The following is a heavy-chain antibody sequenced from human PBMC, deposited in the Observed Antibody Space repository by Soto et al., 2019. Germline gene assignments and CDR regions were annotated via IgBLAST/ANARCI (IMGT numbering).Heavy chain of an antibody. D-gene: IGHD2-15*01. Sequence: QVQLQQWGAGLLKPSETLSLTCAVYGGSFSGYYWSWIRQPPGKGLEWIGEINHSGSTNYNPSLRSRVTISVDTSKNQFSLKLSSVTAADTAVYYCARERGRSRLAATPITGHWFDPWGQGTLVTVSS. CDR3: ARERGRSRLAATPITGHWFDP. CDR2: INHSGST. J-gene: IGHJ5*02. V-gene: IGHV4-34*01. CDR1: GGSFSGYY.